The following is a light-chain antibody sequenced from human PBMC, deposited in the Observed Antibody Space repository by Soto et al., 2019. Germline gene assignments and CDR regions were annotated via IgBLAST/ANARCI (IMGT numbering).Light chain of an antibody. CDR1: SGHSSYA. CDR2: LNSDGSH. CDR3: QTWSAGIQV. J-gene: IGLJ3*02. V-gene: IGLV4-69*01. Sequence: QAVLTQSPSASASLGASVKLTCTLSSGHSSYAIAWHQQQPEKGPRYLMKLNSDGSHTKGDGIPDRFSGSSSGAERYLTISSLHSEDEADYYCQTWSAGIQVFGGGTKVTVL.